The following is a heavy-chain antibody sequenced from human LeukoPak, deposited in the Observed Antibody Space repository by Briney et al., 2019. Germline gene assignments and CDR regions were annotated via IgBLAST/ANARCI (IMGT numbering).Heavy chain of an antibody. CDR1: GFTVSSNY. CDR3: ARGGVTAIHFDY. D-gene: IGHD2-21*02. CDR2: IYSGGST. V-gene: IGHV3-53*01. J-gene: IGHJ4*02. Sequence: GGSLRLSCAASGFTVSSNYMSWVRQAPGKGLEWVSVIYSGGSTYYADSVKGRFTISRDNSKNTLYLQMNSLRAEDPAVYYCARGGVTAIHFDYWGQGTLVTVSS.